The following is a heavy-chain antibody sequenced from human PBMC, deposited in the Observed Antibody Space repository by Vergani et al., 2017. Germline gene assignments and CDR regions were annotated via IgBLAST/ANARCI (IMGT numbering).Heavy chain of an antibody. CDR1: GFSLSTSGMC. J-gene: IGHJ6*02. CDR3: AREHSGYDHYYYYVMDV. D-gene: IGHD5-12*01. CDR2: IDWDNDK. Sequence: QVTLRESGPALVKPTQTLTLTCTFSGFSLSTSGMCVSWIRQPPGKALEWLARIDWDNDKYYSTSLKTRLTISKDTSQNQVVLTMTNMDPVDTATYYCAREHSGYDHYYYYVMDVWGQGTTVTVSS. V-gene: IGHV2-70*15.